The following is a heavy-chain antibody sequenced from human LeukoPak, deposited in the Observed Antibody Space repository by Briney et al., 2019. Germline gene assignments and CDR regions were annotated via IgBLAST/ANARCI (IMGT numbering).Heavy chain of an antibody. CDR3: ASEYGSGSYHYD. V-gene: IGHV1-2*02. CDR2: INPNSGGT. Sequence: ASVKVSSKASGYTFTGYYMHWVGQAPGQGLEWMGWINPNSGGTNYAQKFQGRVTMTRDTSISTAYMELSRLRSDDTAVYYCASEYGSGSYHYDWGQGTLVTVSS. CDR1: GYTFTGYY. J-gene: IGHJ4*02. D-gene: IGHD3-10*01.